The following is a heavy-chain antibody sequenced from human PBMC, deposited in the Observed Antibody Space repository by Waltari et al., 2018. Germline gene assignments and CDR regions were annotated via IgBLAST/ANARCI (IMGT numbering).Heavy chain of an antibody. CDR1: GYIFSHSR. CDR2: INEDGSEI. V-gene: IGHV3-7*01. D-gene: IGHD1-26*01. J-gene: IGHJ3*02. Sequence: EAQLVESGGGLVQPGGSLISSCESFGYIFSHSRMGWVRQAPGKGLECVAKINEDGSEIYSVDSVKGRFIFSRDNVKNSLYLQMNSLTVEDTAVYYCVRDPEWGAYDIWGQGTMVTVS. CDR3: VRDPEWGAYDI.